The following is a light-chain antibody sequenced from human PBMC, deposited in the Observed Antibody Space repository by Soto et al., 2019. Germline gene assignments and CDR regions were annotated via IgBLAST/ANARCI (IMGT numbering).Light chain of an antibody. Sequence: EIVMTQSPATLSVSPGERATLSCRASQSVSSNLAWYQQKPGQAPRLLIYGASTRATGIPARFSGSGSGTEFTLTISRLEPEDSAVYYCQQCSFSPRTFGQGTKVDIK. J-gene: IGKJ1*01. CDR2: GAS. V-gene: IGKV3-15*01. CDR1: QSVSSN. CDR3: QQCSFSPRT.